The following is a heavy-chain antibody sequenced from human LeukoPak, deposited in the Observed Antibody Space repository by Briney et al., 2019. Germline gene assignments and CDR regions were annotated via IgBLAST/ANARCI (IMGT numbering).Heavy chain of an antibody. V-gene: IGHV3-23*01. D-gene: IGHD6-13*01. CDR3: AKEDPIAAAVDY. Sequence: GGSLRLSCTASGFNFSRYWMNWVRQAPGKGLEWVSAISGSGGSTYYADSVKGRFTISRDNSKNTLYLQMNSLRAEDTAVYYCAKEDPIAAAVDYWGQGTLVTVSS. CDR1: GFNFSRYW. J-gene: IGHJ4*02. CDR2: ISGSGGST.